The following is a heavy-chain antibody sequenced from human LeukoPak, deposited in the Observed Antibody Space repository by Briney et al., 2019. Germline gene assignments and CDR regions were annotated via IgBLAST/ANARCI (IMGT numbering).Heavy chain of an antibody. J-gene: IGHJ4*02. CDR3: ARHLGGVRRPGVYFDY. D-gene: IGHD3-10*01. CDR1: GYSFTSYW. Sequence: GESLKISCKGSGYSFTSYWIGWVRQMPGKGLEWMGIIYPGDSDTRYSPSFQGQVTIPADKSISTAYLQWSSLKASDTAMYYCARHLGGVRRPGVYFDYWGQGTLVTVSS. CDR2: IYPGDSDT. V-gene: IGHV5-51*01.